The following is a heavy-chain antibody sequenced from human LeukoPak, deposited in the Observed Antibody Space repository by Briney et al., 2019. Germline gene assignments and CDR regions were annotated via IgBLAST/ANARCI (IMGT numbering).Heavy chain of an antibody. CDR3: AREGVACVSSSCYVVAFDI. J-gene: IGHJ3*02. D-gene: IGHD2-2*01. CDR1: GFSISDYW. Sequence: GGSLRLSCAASGFSISDYWMHWVRQAPGKGPIGVSRIKSDGSHTAYADSVKGRFTSSRDNAKNTLSLQMNSLRAEDTAVYYCAREGVACVSSSCYVVAFDIWGLGTMVTVSS. CDR2: IKSDGSHT. V-gene: IGHV3-74*01.